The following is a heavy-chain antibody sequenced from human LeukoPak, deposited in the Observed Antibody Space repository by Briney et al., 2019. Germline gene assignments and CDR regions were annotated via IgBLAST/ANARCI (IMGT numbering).Heavy chain of an antibody. D-gene: IGHD2-2*01. CDR2: ISAYNGNT. V-gene: IGHV1-18*01. J-gene: IGHJ6*02. CDR1: GYTFINYG. CDR3: ARVDCSSTSCSYYYYGMDV. Sequence: ASVKVSCKASGYTFINYGVSWVRQAPGQGLEWMGWISAYNGNTNYAQKLQGRVTMTTDTSTSTAYMELRSLRSDDTAVYYCARVDCSSTSCSYYYYGMDVWGQGTTVTVSS.